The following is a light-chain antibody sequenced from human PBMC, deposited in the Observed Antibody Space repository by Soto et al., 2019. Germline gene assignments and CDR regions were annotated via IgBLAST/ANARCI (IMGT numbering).Light chain of an antibody. CDR1: QSISSY. CDR3: QQSYSTPIT. V-gene: IGKV1-39*01. Sequence: DIQMTQSPSSLSASVGDRVTITCRASQSISSYLNWYQETRGKAPKVXIYAASSLHSGVPSRFSGSGAGTDCTLTISSLQPEDVATDYCQQSYSTPITFGQGTRLEIK. J-gene: IGKJ5*01. CDR2: AAS.